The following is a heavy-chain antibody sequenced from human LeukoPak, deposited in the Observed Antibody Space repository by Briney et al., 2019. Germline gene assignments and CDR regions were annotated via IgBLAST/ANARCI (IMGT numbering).Heavy chain of an antibody. CDR2: FDPEDGET. V-gene: IGHV1-24*01. CDR3: ARAYYYDSSDDAFDI. CDR1: GYTLTELS. Sequence: ASVKVSCKVAGYTLTELSMHWVRQAPGKGLEWMGGFDPEDGETIYAQKFQGRATITADESTSTAYMELSSLRSEDTAVYYCARAYYYDSSDDAFDIWGQGTMVTVSS. J-gene: IGHJ3*02. D-gene: IGHD3-22*01.